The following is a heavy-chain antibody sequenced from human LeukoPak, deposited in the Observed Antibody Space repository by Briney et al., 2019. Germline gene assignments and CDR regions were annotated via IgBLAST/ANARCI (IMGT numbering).Heavy chain of an antibody. CDR1: GYTFTSYG. J-gene: IGHJ4*02. V-gene: IGHV1-18*01. CDR3: ARDRYYDFWSGYLD. Sequence: ATVKVSCKASGYTFTSYGISRVRQAPGQGLEWMGWISAYNGNTNYAQKLQGRVTMTTDTSTSTAYMELRSLRPDDTAVYYCARDRYYDFWSGYLDWGQGTLVTVSS. CDR2: ISAYNGNT. D-gene: IGHD3-3*01.